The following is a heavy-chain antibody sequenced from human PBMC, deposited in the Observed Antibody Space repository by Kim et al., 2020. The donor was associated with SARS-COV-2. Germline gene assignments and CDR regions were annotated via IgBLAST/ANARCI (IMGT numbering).Heavy chain of an antibody. V-gene: IGHV3-30*18. CDR2: ISYDGSNK. D-gene: IGHD3-10*01. Sequence: GGSLRLSCAASGFTFSSYGMHWVRQAPGKGLEWVAVISYDGSNKYYADSVKGRFTISRDNSKNTLYLQMNSLRAEDTAVYYCAKDLRDLLLWFVESDYWG. CDR3: AKDLRDLLLWFVESDY. CDR1: GFTFSSYG. J-gene: IGHJ4*01.